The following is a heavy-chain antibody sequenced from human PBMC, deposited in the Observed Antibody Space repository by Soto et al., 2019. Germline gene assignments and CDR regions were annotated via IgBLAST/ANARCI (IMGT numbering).Heavy chain of an antibody. V-gene: IGHV3-33*01. J-gene: IGHJ4*02. D-gene: IGHD3-9*01. CDR1: GFTFSSHG. CDR2: IWYDGSNK. CDR3: ARVNIDWYFWGAFAPDY. Sequence: GGSLRLSCAASGFTFSSHGMHWVRQAPGKGLEWVAVIWYDGSNKYYADSVKGRFTISRDNSKNTLYLQMNSLRAEDTAVYYCARVNIDWYFWGAFAPDYWGQGTLVTVSS.